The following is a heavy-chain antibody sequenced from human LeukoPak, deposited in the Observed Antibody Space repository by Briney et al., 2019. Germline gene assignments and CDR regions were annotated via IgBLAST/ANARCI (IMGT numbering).Heavy chain of an antibody. J-gene: IGHJ6*03. D-gene: IGHD5-24*01. Sequence: SETLSLTCTVSGGSISSYHWSWIRQPPGKGLEWIGTIYYSGSTYYNPSLKSRVTISVDTSKNQFSLKLSSVTAADTAVYYCARVGDGYNLHNYHYYYMDVWGKGTTVTVSS. CDR3: ARVGDGYNLHNYHYYYMDV. CDR1: GGSISSYH. CDR2: IYYSGST. V-gene: IGHV4-39*07.